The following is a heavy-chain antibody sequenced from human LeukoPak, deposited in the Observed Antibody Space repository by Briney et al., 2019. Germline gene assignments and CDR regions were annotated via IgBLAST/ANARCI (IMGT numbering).Heavy chain of an antibody. J-gene: IGHJ5*02. V-gene: IGHV4-39*01. CDR2: IYYSGST. CDR1: GGSISSSGYY. CDR3: ARHEYSGSYYGLSWFDP. Sequence: PSEALSLTCAVSGGSISSSGYYWGWIRQPPGKGLEWIASIYYSGSTYYNPSLKSRVTISVDTSKNQLSLKLSSLTAADTAVYYCARHEYSGSYYGLSWFDPWGQGTLVTVSS. D-gene: IGHD1-26*01.